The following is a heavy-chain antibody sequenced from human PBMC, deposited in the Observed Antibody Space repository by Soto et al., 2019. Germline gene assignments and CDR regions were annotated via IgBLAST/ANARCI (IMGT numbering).Heavy chain of an antibody. CDR2: ISGSGGST. J-gene: IGHJ4*02. CDR3: GKLWGHQPPHYLGY. D-gene: IGHD7-27*01. CDR1: GFTFSSYA. V-gene: IGHV3-23*01. Sequence: GGSLRLSCAASGFTFSSYAMSWVRQAPGKGLEWVSAISGSGGSTYYADSVKGRFTISRNNSKNTLYLQMNSLRAEDPAVYYCGKLWGHQPPHYLGYWGQGTLVTVSS.